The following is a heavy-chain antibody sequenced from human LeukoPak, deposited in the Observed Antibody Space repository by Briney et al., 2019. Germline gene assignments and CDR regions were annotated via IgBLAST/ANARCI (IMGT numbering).Heavy chain of an antibody. CDR1: GGSIGTYS. Sequence: SETLSLTCTVSGGSIGTYSWNWIRQPPGKGLEWIGYIYYSGTTNYNPSLKSRVTISVDTSKNQFSLKLSSVTAADTAVYYCARDYRTTVTGWGNYYYGMDVWGQGTTVTVSS. CDR2: IYYSGTT. D-gene: IGHD4-11*01. CDR3: ARDYRTTVTGWGNYYYGMDV. V-gene: IGHV4-59*01. J-gene: IGHJ6*02.